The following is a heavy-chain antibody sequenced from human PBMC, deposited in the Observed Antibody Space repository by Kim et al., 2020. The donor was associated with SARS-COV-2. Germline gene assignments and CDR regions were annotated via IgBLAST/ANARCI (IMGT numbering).Heavy chain of an antibody. CDR2: ISGYNGYT. Sequence: ASVKVSCKASGYTFTNYGISWVRQAPGQGLEWMGGISGYNGYTNYAQELQGRVTMTTDTSTTTAYMELGRLKSDDTAVYYCARGSVVRGVVGLISPYYYYVMDVWGQGTTVTVSS. D-gene: IGHD3-10*01. CDR1: GYTFTNYG. CDR3: ARGSVVRGVVGLISPYYYYVMDV. J-gene: IGHJ6*02. V-gene: IGHV1-18*01.